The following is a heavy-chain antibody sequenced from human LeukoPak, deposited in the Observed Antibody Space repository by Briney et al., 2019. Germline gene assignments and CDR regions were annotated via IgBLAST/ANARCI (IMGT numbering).Heavy chain of an antibody. CDR3: ARDRANYYDSSGYDY. CDR2: ISAYNGNT. D-gene: IGHD3-22*01. J-gene: IGHJ4*02. Sequence: ASVKVSCKASGGTFSSYAISWVRQAPGQGLEWMGWISAYNGNTNYAQKLQGRVTMTTDTSTSTAYMELRSLRSDDTAVYYCARDRANYYDSSGYDYWGQGTLVTVSS. V-gene: IGHV1-18*01. CDR1: GGTFSSYA.